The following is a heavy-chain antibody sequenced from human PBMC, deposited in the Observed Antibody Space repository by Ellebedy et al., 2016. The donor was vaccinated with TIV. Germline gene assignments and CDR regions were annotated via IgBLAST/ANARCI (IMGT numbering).Heavy chain of an antibody. CDR1: GFTFSSYT. D-gene: IGHD6-13*01. J-gene: IGHJ4*02. CDR3: ARGRGTSWVEFDY. Sequence: PGGSLRLSCAASGFTFSSYTMNWVRQAPGKGLEWLSQISSSSSSIYYADSVKGRFTISRDNAKNSVDLQMNSLSDEDTAVYYCARGRGTSWVEFDYWGQGTLVTVSS. CDR2: ISSSSSSI. V-gene: IGHV3-48*02.